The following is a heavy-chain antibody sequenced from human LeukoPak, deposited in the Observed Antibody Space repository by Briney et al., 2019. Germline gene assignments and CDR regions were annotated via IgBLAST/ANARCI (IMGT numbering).Heavy chain of an antibody. CDR2: IYSDGST. CDR3: ARGGYDFWSGYYTGIGGTDY. Sequence: PGGSLRLSCAASGFIVSNNYMSWVRQAPGKGLEWVSVIYSDGSTYYADSVKGRFTISRDNAKNSLYLQMNSLRAEDMAVYYCARGGYDFWSGYYTGIGGTDYWGQGTLVTVSS. J-gene: IGHJ4*02. CDR1: GFIVSNNY. D-gene: IGHD3-3*01. V-gene: IGHV3-53*01.